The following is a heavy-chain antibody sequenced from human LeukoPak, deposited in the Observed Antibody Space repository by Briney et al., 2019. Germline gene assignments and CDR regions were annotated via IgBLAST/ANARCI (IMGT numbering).Heavy chain of an antibody. D-gene: IGHD4-17*01. CDR1: GCTFNNSA. J-gene: IGHJ5*02. V-gene: IGHV1-69*05. CDR3: ARDVHGDYGSGWFDP. CDR2: IMRIFGTA. Sequence: SVKFSCKTSGCTFNNSAISWVRPATGQGLEWLGGIMRIFGTAGYAQKFQGRVTITKHESTRTVYLELTSLTSDDTAVYYCARDVHGDYGSGWFDPWGQGTRVSVSS.